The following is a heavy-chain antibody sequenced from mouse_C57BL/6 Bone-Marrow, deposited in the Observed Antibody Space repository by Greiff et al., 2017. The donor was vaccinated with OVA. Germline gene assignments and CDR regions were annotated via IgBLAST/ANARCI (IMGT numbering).Heavy chain of an antibody. CDR2: IDPETGGT. Sequence: VHLVESGAELVRPGASVTLSCKASGYTFTDYEMHWVKQTPVHGLEWIGAIDPETGGTAYNQKFKGKAILTADKSSSTAYMELRSLTSEDSAVDYRTQYYYGSSYGAYWGQGTLVTVSA. J-gene: IGHJ3*01. V-gene: IGHV1-15*01. D-gene: IGHD1-1*01. CDR3: TQYYYGSSYGAY. CDR1: GYTFTDYE.